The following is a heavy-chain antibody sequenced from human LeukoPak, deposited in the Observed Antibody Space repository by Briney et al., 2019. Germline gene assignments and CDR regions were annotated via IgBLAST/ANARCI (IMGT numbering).Heavy chain of an antibody. CDR3: ALHHGSYYLGRWFDP. D-gene: IGHD1-26*01. V-gene: IGHV3-23*01. CDR1: GFTFSSYG. Sequence: GGSLRLSCAASGFTFSSYGMSWVRQAPGKGLAWVSAISGSGGSTYYADSVKGRFTISRDNSKNTLYLQMNSLRAEDTAVYYCALHHGSYYLGRWFDPWGEGTLVTVSS. CDR2: ISGSGGST. J-gene: IGHJ5*02.